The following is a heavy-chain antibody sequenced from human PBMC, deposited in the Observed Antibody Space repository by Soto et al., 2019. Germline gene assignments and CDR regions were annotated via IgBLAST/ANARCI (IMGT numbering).Heavy chain of an antibody. CDR1: GYSLTSYW. V-gene: IGHV5-51*01. J-gene: IGHJ6*03. D-gene: IGHD2-2*01. CDR3: ARILAEVPYYYYMDV. CDR2: IYPGDSDT. Sequence: PGESLKISCKGSGYSLTSYWIGWVRQMPGKGLEWMGIIYPGDSDTRYSPSFQGQVTISADKSISTAYLQWSSLKASDTAMYYCARILAEVPYYYYMDVWGKGTTVTVA.